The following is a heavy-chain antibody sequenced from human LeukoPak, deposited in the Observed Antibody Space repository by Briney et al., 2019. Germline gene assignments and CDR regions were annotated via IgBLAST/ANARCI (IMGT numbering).Heavy chain of an antibody. J-gene: IGHJ3*02. CDR1: GFTFTSFW. CDR3: ARDYGSGSYIVDAFDI. D-gene: IGHD3-10*01. Sequence: GGSLRLSCAASGFTFTSFWMSWVRLAPGKGLEWVANIKQDGSEKNYVDSVKGRFTISRDNAKNSMSLQMNSLRAEDTAVYYCARDYGSGSYIVDAFDIWGQGTMVTVSS. CDR2: IKQDGSEK. V-gene: IGHV3-7*01.